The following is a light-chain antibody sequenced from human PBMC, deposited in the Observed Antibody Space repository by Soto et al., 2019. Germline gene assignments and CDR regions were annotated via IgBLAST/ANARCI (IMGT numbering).Light chain of an antibody. Sequence: DIQMTQSPSSLSAPVGDRVTITCRASQGIRDDLSWYQQKPGKAPKRLIYGASTLQSGVPLRFSGSGSGTGLALTISSLQPEDSATYYCLQHNTYPRTFGQGTKVDIK. CDR3: LQHNTYPRT. CDR1: QGIRDD. J-gene: IGKJ1*01. CDR2: GAS. V-gene: IGKV1-17*01.